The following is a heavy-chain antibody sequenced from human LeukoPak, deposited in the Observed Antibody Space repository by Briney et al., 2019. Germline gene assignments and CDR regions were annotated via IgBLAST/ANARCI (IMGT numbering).Heavy chain of an antibody. J-gene: IGHJ3*02. V-gene: IGHV3-21*01. CDR3: ARDLVVVVPAARGDAFDI. Sequence: GGSPRLSCAASGFTFSSYSMNWVRQAPGKGLEWVSSISSSSSYIYYADSVKGRFTISRDNAKNSLYLQMNSLRAEDTAVYYCARDLVVVVPAARGDAFDIWGQGTMVTVSS. D-gene: IGHD2-2*01. CDR1: GFTFSSYS. CDR2: ISSSSSYI.